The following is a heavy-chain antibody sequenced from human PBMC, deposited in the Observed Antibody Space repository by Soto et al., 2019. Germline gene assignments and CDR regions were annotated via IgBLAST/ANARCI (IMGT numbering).Heavy chain of an antibody. CDR2: LNAGNGNT. Sequence: CASVQVSCKASGYTFTSYAMHWVRQATGQRLEWMGCLNAGNGNTKYSQKCQGRVTITRDTSASKAYMELSSLRSEATAVYYCARVLITSSSWYNYYYGMDVWGQGTTVTVSS. V-gene: IGHV1-3*01. J-gene: IGHJ6*02. CDR3: ARVLITSSSWYNYYYGMDV. D-gene: IGHD6-13*01. CDR1: GYTFTSYA.